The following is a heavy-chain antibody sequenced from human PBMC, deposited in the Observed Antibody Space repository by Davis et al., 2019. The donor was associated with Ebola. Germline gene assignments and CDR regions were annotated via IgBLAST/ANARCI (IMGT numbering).Heavy chain of an antibody. V-gene: IGHV1-69*13. Sequence: SVKVSCKASGGTFSSYAISWVRQAPGQGLEWMGGIIPIFGTANYAQKFQGRVTITADESTSTAYMELSSLRSEDTAVYYCARGGSSPRYYYYGMDVWGQGTTVTVSS. CDR2: IIPIFGTA. J-gene: IGHJ6*02. D-gene: IGHD6-6*01. CDR1: GGTFSSYA. CDR3: ARGGSSPRYYYYGMDV.